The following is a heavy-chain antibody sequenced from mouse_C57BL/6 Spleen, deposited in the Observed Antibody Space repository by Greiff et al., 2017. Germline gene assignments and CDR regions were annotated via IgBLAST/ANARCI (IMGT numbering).Heavy chain of an antibody. Sequence: QVQLQQSGAELVKPGASVKLSCKASGYTFTSYWLPWVKQRPGQGLEWIGMIHPNSGSTNYNEKFKSKATLTVDKSSSTAYMQLSSLTSEDSAVYYCARSNPYYFDYWGQGTTLTVSS. CDR2: IHPNSGST. J-gene: IGHJ2*01. V-gene: IGHV1-64*01. CDR3: ARSNPYYFDY. D-gene: IGHD6-1*01. CDR1: GYTFTSYW.